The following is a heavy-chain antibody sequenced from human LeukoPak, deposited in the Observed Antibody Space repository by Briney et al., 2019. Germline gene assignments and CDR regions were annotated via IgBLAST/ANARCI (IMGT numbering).Heavy chain of an antibody. D-gene: IGHD2-2*01. J-gene: IGHJ6*02. CDR2: SIPIFGTA. CDR3: ARDAPSVVPAADYGMDV. CDR1: GGTFSSYA. Sequence: SVTVSCTASGGTFSSYAISWVRQAPRQGLEWMWGSIPIFGTANYAQKFQGRVTITADESTSTAYMELSSLRSEDTAVYYCARDAPSVVPAADYGMDVWGQGTTVTVSS. V-gene: IGHV1-69*13.